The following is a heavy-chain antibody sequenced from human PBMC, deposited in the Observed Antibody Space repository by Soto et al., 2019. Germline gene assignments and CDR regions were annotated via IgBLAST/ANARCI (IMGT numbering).Heavy chain of an antibody. CDR3: ARVLLNWGLYYYYGMDV. CDR2: IIPIFGTA. J-gene: IGHJ6*02. V-gene: IGHV1-69*13. D-gene: IGHD7-27*01. Sequence: ASVKVSCKASGGTFSSYAISWVRQAPGQGLEWMGGIIPIFGTANYAQKFQGRVTITADESTSTAYMELSSLRAEDTAVYYCARVLLNWGLYYYYGMDVWGQGTTVTVSS. CDR1: GGTFSSYA.